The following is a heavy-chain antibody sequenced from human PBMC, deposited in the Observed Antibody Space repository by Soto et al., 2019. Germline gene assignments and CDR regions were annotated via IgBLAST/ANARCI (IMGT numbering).Heavy chain of an antibody. D-gene: IGHD1-26*01. CDR1: CGSFSGYY. J-gene: IGHJ6*02. CDR2: INHSGST. Sequence: PSETLSLTCAVYCGSFSGYYWSWIRQPPGKGLEWIGEINHSGSTNYNPSLKSRVTISVDTSKNQFSLKLSSVTAADTAVYYCARGRSGVGATTRYYYYYGMDVWGQGTTVTVSS. CDR3: ARGRSGVGATTRYYYYYGMDV. V-gene: IGHV4-34*01.